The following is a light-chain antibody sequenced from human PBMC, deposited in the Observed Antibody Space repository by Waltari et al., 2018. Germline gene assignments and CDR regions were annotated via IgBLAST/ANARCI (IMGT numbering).Light chain of an antibody. V-gene: IGKV2-30*02. CDR1: QSLEHSDGITY. CDR2: RVS. Sequence: DVVMTQSPLSLPVTLGQAASISCRSSQSLEHSDGITYLTWFQPRPGQSPRRLFYRVSRRDAGVPDRFSGSGSGNDVPLKISRVAAEDVGVYYCMQGTHWPWTFGQGTKVEIK. J-gene: IGKJ1*01. CDR3: MQGTHWPWT.